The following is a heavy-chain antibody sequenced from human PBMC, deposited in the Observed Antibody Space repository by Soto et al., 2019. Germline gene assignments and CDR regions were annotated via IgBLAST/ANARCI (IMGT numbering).Heavy chain of an antibody. CDR1: GFILSSYD. CDR3: ARTYGTGSLNWFDP. Sequence: EVQLVESGGGLVQPGGSLRLSCAASGFILSSYDMTGVGRAPGKGLGWVSYFSSGSGNILYADSVKGRFTISRDNAKNSLYLQMNSLRAEDTAVYYCARTYGTGSLNWFDPWGQGTLVTVSS. D-gene: IGHD3-10*01. V-gene: IGHV3-48*04. J-gene: IGHJ5*02. CDR2: FSSGSGNI.